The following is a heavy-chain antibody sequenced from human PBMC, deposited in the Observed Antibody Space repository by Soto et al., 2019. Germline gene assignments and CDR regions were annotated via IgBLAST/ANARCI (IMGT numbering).Heavy chain of an antibody. CDR2: IYHSGTT. Sequence: PPETLSLTCTVSGGSIGNDDYSWSWVRQPPGKGLEWIGYIYHSGTTYYNPSLTSRVTISVDGSNNQFSLKLTSMTAADTAVYYCATVIPATRYFAYWGQGILVTVSS. V-gene: IGHV4-30-2*01. CDR3: ATVIPATRYFAY. D-gene: IGHD2-15*01. J-gene: IGHJ4*02. CDR1: GGSIGNDDYS.